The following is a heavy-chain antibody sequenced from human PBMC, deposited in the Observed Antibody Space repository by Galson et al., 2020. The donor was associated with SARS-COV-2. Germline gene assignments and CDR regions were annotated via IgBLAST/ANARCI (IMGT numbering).Heavy chain of an antibody. CDR2: ISYDGSNK. CDR1: GFTFSSYG. Sequence: GGSLRLSCAASGFTFSSYGMHWVRQAPGKGLEWVAVISYDGSNKYYADSVKGRFTISRDNSKNTLYLQMNSLRAEDTAVYYCAKWSGSAIDYWGQGTLVTVSS. V-gene: IGHV3-30*18. J-gene: IGHJ4*02. CDR3: AKWSGSAIDY.